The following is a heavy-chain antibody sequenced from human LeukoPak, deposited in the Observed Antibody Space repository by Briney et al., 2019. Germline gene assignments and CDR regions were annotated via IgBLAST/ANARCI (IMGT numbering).Heavy chain of an antibody. D-gene: IGHD5-18*01. CDR3: ARDNFYSYGPYYYYYYMDV. V-gene: IGHV1-2*02. Sequence: GASVKVSCKGSGYTLTGYYMHWVRQAPGQGLEWMGWINPNSGGTNYAQKFQGRVTMTRDTSISTAYMELSRLRSDDTAVYYCARDNFYSYGPYYYYYYMDVWGKGTTVTVSS. CDR1: GYTLTGYY. CDR2: INPNSGGT. J-gene: IGHJ6*03.